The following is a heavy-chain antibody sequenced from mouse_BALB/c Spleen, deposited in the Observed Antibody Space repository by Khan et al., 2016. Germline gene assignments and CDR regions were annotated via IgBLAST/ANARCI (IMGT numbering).Heavy chain of an antibody. CDR3: TRSPTAPRYFDV. D-gene: IGHD1-2*01. V-gene: IGHV3-2*02. J-gene: IGHJ1*01. Sequence: EVQLQESGPGLVKPSQSLSLTCTVTGHSITSDYAWNWLRQFPGNKLEWMGYIRDSGSTTYNPPLKSRISITRDTSKNQFFLQLYSVTTEDTATXYSTRSPTAPRYFDVWAAGTPVTDYS. CDR1: GHSITSDYA. CDR2: IRDSGST.